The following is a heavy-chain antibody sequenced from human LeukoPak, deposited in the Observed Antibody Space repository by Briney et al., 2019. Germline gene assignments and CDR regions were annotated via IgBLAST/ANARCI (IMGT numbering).Heavy chain of an antibody. CDR2: ISSSSSTI. J-gene: IGHJ4*02. CDR3: ARGLHSSSDNY. V-gene: IGHV3-48*04. D-gene: IGHD6-6*01. Sequence: GGSLRLSCAASGFTFSRYSMNWVRQAPGKGLEWVSYISSSSSTIYYADSVKGRFTISRDNAKNSLYLQMNSLRAEDTAVYYCARGLHSSSDNYWGQGTLVTVSS. CDR1: GFTFSRYS.